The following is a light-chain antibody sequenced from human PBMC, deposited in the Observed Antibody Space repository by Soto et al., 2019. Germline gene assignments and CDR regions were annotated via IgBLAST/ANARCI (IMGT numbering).Light chain of an antibody. CDR2: DDD. Sequence: SYELTQPLSVSVALGQTARITCGGHNIWSKSVHWYQQKPGQAPILVIYDDDDRPSGIPGRFSGSNSGSAATLTISRVEAGDEADYYCQVWDSDTDHVVFGRGTKVTVL. V-gene: IGLV3-21*02. CDR1: NIWSKS. J-gene: IGLJ2*01. CDR3: QVWDSDTDHVV.